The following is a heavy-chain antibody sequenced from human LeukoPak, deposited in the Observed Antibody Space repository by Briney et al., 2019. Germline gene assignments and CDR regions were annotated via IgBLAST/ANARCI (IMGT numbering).Heavy chain of an antibody. V-gene: IGHV1-69*13. J-gene: IGHJ5*02. D-gene: IGHD6-13*01. CDR2: IIPIFGTA. CDR1: GGTFSSYA. CDR3: ARERQQLEPNWFDP. Sequence: ASVKVSCKASGGTFSSYAISWVRQAPGQGLEWMGGIIPIFGTANYAQKFQGRVTITADESTSTAYTELSSLRSEDTAVYYCARERQQLEPNWFDPWGQGTLVTVSS.